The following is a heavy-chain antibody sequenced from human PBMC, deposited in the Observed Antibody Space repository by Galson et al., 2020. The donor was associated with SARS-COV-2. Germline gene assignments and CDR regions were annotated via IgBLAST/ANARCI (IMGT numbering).Heavy chain of an antibody. CDR3: ASFVAYDRVRAFDI. Sequence: QLGESLKISCAASGFTFSSYGMHWVRQAPGKGLEWVAFIRYDGSNKYYADSVKGRFTISRDNSKNTLYLQMNSLRAEDTAVYYCASFVAYDRVRAFDIWGQGTMVTVSS. CDR1: GFTFSSYG. CDR2: IRYDGSNK. V-gene: IGHV3-30*02. D-gene: IGHD3-22*01. J-gene: IGHJ3*02.